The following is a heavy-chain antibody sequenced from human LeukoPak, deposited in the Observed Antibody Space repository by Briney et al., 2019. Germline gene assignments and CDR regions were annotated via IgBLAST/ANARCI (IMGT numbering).Heavy chain of an antibody. D-gene: IGHD1-20*01. CDR1: GYSFTTYW. J-gene: IGHJ5*02. V-gene: IGHV5-51*01. CDR2: IYPADSNT. CDR3: ARRAQGPNWNDGNWFDP. Sequence: GESLKISCKTSGYSFTTYWIAWVRQMPGKGLEWMGIIYPADSNTKYSPSFQGQVTISADRSISTAYLQWSSLKASDTAMYYCARRAQGPNWNDGNWFDPWGQGTLVTV.